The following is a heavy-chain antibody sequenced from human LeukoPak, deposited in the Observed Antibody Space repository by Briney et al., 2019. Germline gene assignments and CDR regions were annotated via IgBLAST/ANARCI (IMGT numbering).Heavy chain of an antibody. Sequence: GGSLRLSCAASGFTFSSYSMNWVRQAPGKGLEWVSYISSSSSTIYYADSVKGRFTISRDNSKNTLYLQMNSLRAEDTAVYYCAKDVTIFGVITQNPDYWGQGTLVTVSS. CDR1: GFTFSSYS. V-gene: IGHV3-48*01. CDR3: AKDVTIFGVITQNPDY. J-gene: IGHJ4*02. D-gene: IGHD3-3*01. CDR2: ISSSSSTI.